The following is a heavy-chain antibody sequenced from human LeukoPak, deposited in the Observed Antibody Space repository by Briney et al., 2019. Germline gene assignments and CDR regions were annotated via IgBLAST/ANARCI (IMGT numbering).Heavy chain of an antibody. CDR2: ISSSGSTI. Sequence: PGGSLRLSCAASGFTFSSYEMNWVRQAPGKGLEWVSYISSSGSTIYYADSVKGRFTISRDNAKNSLYLQMNSLRAEDTAVYYCARDPITVTLGHDAFDIWGQGTMVTVSS. CDR1: GFTFSSYE. V-gene: IGHV3-48*03. CDR3: ARDPITVTLGHDAFDI. D-gene: IGHD4-17*01. J-gene: IGHJ3*02.